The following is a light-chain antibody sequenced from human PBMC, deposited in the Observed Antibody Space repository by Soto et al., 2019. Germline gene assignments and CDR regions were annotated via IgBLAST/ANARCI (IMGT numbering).Light chain of an antibody. J-gene: IGKJ1*01. CDR3: QQYNSYRT. CDR1: QSISSW. CDR2: KAS. Sequence: DIQMTQSPSTLSASVGDRVIITCRASQSISSWLAWYQQKPGKAPKLLIYKASSLQRGVPSRFSGSGSGTEFTLTISSLQPDDFATYYCQQYNSYRTFGQGTKV. V-gene: IGKV1-5*03.